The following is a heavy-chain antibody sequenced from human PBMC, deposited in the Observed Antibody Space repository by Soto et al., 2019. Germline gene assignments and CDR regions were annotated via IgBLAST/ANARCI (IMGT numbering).Heavy chain of an antibody. D-gene: IGHD1-26*01. CDR2: ISYDGSNK. Sequence: QVQLVESGGGVVQPGRSLRLSCAASGFTFSSYGMHWVRQAPGKGLEWVAVISYDGSNKYYADSVKGRFTISRDNSKNTLYLQMNSLRAEDTAVYYCAKDNVGGMDVWGQGTTVTVSS. J-gene: IGHJ6*02. V-gene: IGHV3-30*18. CDR3: AKDNVGGMDV. CDR1: GFTFSSYG.